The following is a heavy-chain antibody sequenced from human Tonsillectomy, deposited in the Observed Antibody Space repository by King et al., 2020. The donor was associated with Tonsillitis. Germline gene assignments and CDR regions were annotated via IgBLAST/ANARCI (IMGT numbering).Heavy chain of an antibody. Sequence: QLVQSGGGLVQPGGSLRLSCAASGFTFSSYAINWDRQAPGKGLEWVSAISGRGDNTYYADYVKGRFTIARDNSKNTLYLQLDSLRAEDTAVYYCAKDKWQLLQGFDYWGQGTLVTVSS. CDR2: ISGRGDNT. V-gene: IGHV3-23*04. CDR3: AKDKWQLLQGFDY. J-gene: IGHJ4*02. CDR1: GFTFSSYA. D-gene: IGHD1-26*01.